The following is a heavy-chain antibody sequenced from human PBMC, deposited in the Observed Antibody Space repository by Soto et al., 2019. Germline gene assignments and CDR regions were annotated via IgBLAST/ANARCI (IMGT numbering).Heavy chain of an antibody. CDR2: MYDIGNMY. V-gene: IGHV4-31*03. Sequence: SETLSLTCTVSGGSITSGGHYWGWIRQYPGKGLEWIGHMYDIGNMYFYNPSLKSRVTISADTSRNQFSLSLSSLTAADTAVYYCARVDNRGYFSVLTDFCGQGILVTVYS. D-gene: IGHD3-10*02. J-gene: IGHJ4*02. CDR1: GGSITSGGHY. CDR3: ARVDNRGYFSVLTDF.